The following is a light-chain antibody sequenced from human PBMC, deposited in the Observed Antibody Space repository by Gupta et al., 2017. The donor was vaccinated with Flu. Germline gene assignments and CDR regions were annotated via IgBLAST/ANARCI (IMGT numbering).Light chain of an antibody. Sequence: LSLSPGESVTLSCRAGESVNRNHLAWYQQKPGQAPRLLMYGTSNRAPGIPDRFSGGGSGTDFTLTINRLEPEDSAVFYCPHYGTSPYPFGQ. CDR3: PHYGTSPYP. J-gene: IGKJ2*01. CDR1: ESVNRNH. V-gene: IGKV3-20*01. CDR2: GTS.